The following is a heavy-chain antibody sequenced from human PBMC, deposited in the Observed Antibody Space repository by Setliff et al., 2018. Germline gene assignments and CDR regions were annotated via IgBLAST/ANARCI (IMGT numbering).Heavy chain of an antibody. Sequence: SETLSLTCTVSGDSISNYYWIRQTAGKGLEWIGSIYAGEATYYNPSLESRVVISVDSSKRRFSLKVSSVTAADTAVYYCARAIVVVPPNALKVYFDHWGPGVQVTV. J-gene: IGHJ4*02. D-gene: IGHD2-2*01. CDR2: IYAGEAT. CDR1: GDSISNYY. CDR3: ARAIVVVPPNALKVYFDH. V-gene: IGHV4-4*07.